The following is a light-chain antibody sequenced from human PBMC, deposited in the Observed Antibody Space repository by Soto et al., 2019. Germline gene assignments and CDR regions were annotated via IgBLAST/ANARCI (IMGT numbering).Light chain of an antibody. CDR3: QQYIKWPIT. CDR1: QSVSSSY. CDR2: GAS. J-gene: IGKJ5*01. V-gene: IGKV3D-15*01. Sequence: EIVLTQSPATLSLSPGERATLSCRASQSVSSSYLAWYQQKPGQAPRLLIYGASSRATGIPDRFSGSGSGTEFTLTVSSLQSEDFAVYYCQQYIKWPITFGQGTRLEIK.